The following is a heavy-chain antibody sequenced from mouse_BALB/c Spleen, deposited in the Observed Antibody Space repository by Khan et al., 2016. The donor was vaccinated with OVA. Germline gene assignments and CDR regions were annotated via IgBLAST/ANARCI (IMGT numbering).Heavy chain of an antibody. D-gene: IGHD2-10*01. CDR3: ARQPYYHYYLIDY. J-gene: IGHJ4*01. CDR1: GFSLTNYG. Sequence: QVQLKESGPGLVAPSQSLSITCTISGFSLTNYGVHWVRQPPGKGLEWLVVIWSDGSTTYNSALKSRLSISKDNSKSQVFLKMNRRQTDDTAMYYCARQPYYHYYLIDYWGQGTSVTVSS. CDR2: IWSDGST. V-gene: IGHV2-6-1*01.